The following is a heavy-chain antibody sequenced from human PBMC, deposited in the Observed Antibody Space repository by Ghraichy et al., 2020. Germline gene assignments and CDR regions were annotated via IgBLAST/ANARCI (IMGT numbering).Heavy chain of an antibody. D-gene: IGHD3-16*01. CDR3: AKIGALGNWYFDL. J-gene: IGHJ2*01. V-gene: IGHV3-23*01. CDR2: ISRSGDST. Sequence: LTCAASGFTFSSTGMSWVRQAPGKALEWVSSISRSGDSTFYADSVKGRFTISRDNSKNTLYLQMNSLRAEDTAVYYCAKIGALGNWYFDLWGRGTLVTVFS. CDR1: GFTFSSTG.